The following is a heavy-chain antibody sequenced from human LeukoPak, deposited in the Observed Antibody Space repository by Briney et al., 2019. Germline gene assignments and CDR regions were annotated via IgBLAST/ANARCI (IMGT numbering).Heavy chain of an antibody. V-gene: IGHV1-46*01. Sequence: ASVKVSCKASGYTFTSYYMHWVRQAPGQGLEWMGTINPSGGSTSYAQKFQGRVTMTRDTSTSTAYMELRSLRSDDTAVYYCARDWYSYGYYFDYWGQGTLVTVSS. CDR1: GYTFTSYY. CDR2: INPSGGST. CDR3: ARDWYSYGYYFDY. D-gene: IGHD5-18*01. J-gene: IGHJ4*02.